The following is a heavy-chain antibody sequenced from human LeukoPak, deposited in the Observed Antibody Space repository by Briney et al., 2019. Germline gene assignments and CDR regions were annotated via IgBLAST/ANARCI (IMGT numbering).Heavy chain of an antibody. CDR1: GGSFSGYY. V-gene: IGHV4-34*01. CDR3: AREITVGASTSFDY. J-gene: IGHJ4*02. D-gene: IGHD1-26*01. Sequence: KPSETLSLTCAVYGGSFSGYYWSWIRQPPGKGLEWIGEINHSGSTNYNPSLKSRVTISVDTSKNQFSLKLSSVTAADTAVYYCAREITVGASTSFDYWGQGTLVTVSS. CDR2: INHSGST.